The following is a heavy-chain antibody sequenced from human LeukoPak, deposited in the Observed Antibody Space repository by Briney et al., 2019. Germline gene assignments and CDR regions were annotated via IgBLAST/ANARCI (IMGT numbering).Heavy chain of an antibody. CDR2: ISGSGGST. CDR1: GFTFSSYA. J-gene: IGHJ4*02. CDR3: ANDYGDYPLGFI. Sequence: PGGSLRLSCAASGFTFSSYAMSWVRQAPGKGLEWASAISGSGGSTYYADSVKGRFTISRDNSKNTLYLQMNSLRAEDTAVYYCANDYGDYPLGFIWGQGTLVTVSS. D-gene: IGHD4-17*01. V-gene: IGHV3-23*01.